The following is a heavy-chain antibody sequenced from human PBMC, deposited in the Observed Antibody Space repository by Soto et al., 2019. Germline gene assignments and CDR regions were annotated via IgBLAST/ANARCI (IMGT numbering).Heavy chain of an antibody. J-gene: IGHJ6*02. CDR3: AKDPGRASPYYYGMDV. CDR2: ISGSGGST. CDR1: VFTVSRYA. Sequence: GSLRLSCAASVFTVSRYAMRWVRQAPGKGLEWVSAISGSGGSTYYADSVKGRFTISRDNSKNTLYLQMNSLRAEDTAAYYCAKDPGRASPYYYGMDVRGQGTTVTVSS. V-gene: IGHV3-23*01.